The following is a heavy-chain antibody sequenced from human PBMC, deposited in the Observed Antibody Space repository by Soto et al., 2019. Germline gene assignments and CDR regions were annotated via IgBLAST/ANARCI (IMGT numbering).Heavy chain of an antibody. Sequence: EAQLLESGGGLVQPGGSLRLSCAASGFTFSEYAMSWVRQAPGKGLEWVSVIGGDGGSPNYADSVKGRFTVSRDNSKSTLYLQMDRLRAEDTALYYCAKDSIIRNGIYDPFDIWGQGTMVTASS. CDR1: GFTFSEYA. J-gene: IGHJ3*02. V-gene: IGHV3-23*01. CDR2: IGGDGGSP. D-gene: IGHD2-21*01. CDR3: AKDSIIRNGIYDPFDI.